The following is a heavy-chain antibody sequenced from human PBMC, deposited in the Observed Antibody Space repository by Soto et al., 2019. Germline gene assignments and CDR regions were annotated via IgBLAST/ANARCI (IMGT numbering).Heavy chain of an antibody. CDR3: ARGFHGSADY. CDR1: GYTFTSNA. D-gene: IGHD3-10*01. Sequence: QVRFVQSGAEVKKPGASVKLSCKASGYTFTSNAIHWVRQAPGQRLEWMGWINGGDVHTQYSQRFQGRVTLSRDTSAPTAYMELSSLRSEDTAVYYCARGFHGSADYWGQGTPVTVSA. V-gene: IGHV1-3*01. J-gene: IGHJ4*02. CDR2: INGGDVHT.